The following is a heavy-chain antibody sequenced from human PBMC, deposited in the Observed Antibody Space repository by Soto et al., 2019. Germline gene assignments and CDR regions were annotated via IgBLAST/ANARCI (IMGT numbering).Heavy chain of an antibody. V-gene: IGHV5-51*01. J-gene: IGHJ3*01. CDR3: WRPGYCDHASGPNAFDF. D-gene: IGHD3-22*01. CDR1: GYTFTAYW. Sequence: GESLKISCKASGYTFTAYWIGRVRPTPGKGLERMVVIYPGDSDTRYNPSFQGQVTISVDKSTGTAYFPWSSLKASASGISFFWRPGYCDHASGPNAFDFWGQGTMVTVSS. CDR2: IYPGDSDT.